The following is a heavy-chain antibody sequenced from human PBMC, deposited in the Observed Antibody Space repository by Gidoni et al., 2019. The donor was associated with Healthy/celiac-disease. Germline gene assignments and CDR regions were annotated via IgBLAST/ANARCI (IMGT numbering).Heavy chain of an antibody. D-gene: IGHD3-3*01. CDR1: GSPFSSYG. CDR3: AKDRGNQAGYDFLLYYYYGMDV. J-gene: IGHJ6*02. V-gene: IGHV3-30*18. Sequence: QVQLVESGGGLFQPGRSLRLSCAASGSPFSSYGIPWVRRAPGKGLEWVAVISYDGSNKYYADSVKGRFTISRDNSKNTLYLQMNSLRAEDTAVYYCAKDRGNQAGYDFLLYYYYGMDVWGQGTTVTVSS. CDR2: ISYDGSNK.